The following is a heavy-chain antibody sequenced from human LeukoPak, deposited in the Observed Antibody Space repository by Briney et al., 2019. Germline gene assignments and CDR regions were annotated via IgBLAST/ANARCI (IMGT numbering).Heavy chain of an antibody. V-gene: IGHV3-30*02. CDR3: ATDLTGGNSDWFDP. Sequence: GGSLRLSCAASGFTFRSYAMHWVRQAPGRGREWVAFIRYDGSKTHYGDSVKGRFSISRDDSKNTLYLQMNSLRAEDTAVYYCATDLTGGNSDWFDPWGQGTLVTVSS. CDR2: IRYDGSKT. J-gene: IGHJ5*02. CDR1: GFTFRSYA. D-gene: IGHD4-23*01.